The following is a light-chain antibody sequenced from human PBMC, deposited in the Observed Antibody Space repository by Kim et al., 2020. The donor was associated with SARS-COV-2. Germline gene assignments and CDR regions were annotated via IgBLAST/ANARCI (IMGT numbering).Light chain of an antibody. CDR3: QQYNDWPPDT. V-gene: IGKV3D-15*01. J-gene: IGKJ2*01. Sequence: VSPGERAPLSCRASQSVRRDLAWYQQKPGQAPRLLIYGASSRATGIPDRFSGSGFGTDFTLTISRLEPEDFAVYYCQQYNDWPPDTVSQGTKLEI. CDR1: QSVRRD. CDR2: GAS.